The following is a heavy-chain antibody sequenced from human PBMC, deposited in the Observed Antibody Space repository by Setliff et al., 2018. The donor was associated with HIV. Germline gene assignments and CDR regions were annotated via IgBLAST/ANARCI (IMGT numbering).Heavy chain of an antibody. CDR3: ARGGDLGSTYYFDY. Sequence: SETLSLTCTVSGGSISSYYWSWIRQPPGKGLEWIGYIYTSGSTNYNPSLKSRVTISLDTSKNQFSLKLTSVTAADTAVYYCARGGDLGSTYYFDYWGQGTLVTVSS. CDR2: IYTSGST. V-gene: IGHV4-4*09. J-gene: IGHJ4*02. CDR1: GGSISSYY. D-gene: IGHD1-26*01.